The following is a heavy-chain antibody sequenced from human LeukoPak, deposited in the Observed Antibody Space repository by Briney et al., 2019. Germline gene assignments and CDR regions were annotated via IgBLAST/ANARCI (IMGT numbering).Heavy chain of an antibody. V-gene: IGHV3-21*01. CDR2: ISATGP. Sequence: GGSLRLSCAASGFTFSSYSMNWVRQAPGKGLEWVSAISATGPYYADSVKGRFTISRDNAKNSLYLQMNSLRAEDTAVYYCARVGEDSSGYYHPFDYWGQGTLVTVSS. CDR3: ARVGEDSSGYYHPFDY. CDR1: GFTFSSYS. D-gene: IGHD3-22*01. J-gene: IGHJ4*02.